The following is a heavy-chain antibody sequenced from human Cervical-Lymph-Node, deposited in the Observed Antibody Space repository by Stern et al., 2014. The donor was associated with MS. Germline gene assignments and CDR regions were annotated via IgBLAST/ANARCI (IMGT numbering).Heavy chain of an antibody. CDR2: IHPNSGVT. CDR3: ATAGPAFWFDP. V-gene: IGHV1-2*06. Sequence: VQLVQSGAEVKKPGASVRLSCKASGYVFTAYYIHWVRPAPGQGLELVGRIHPNSGVTDYAQKFQGSVTLSRNKSITTAYMEVNGLTSDDTAIYYCATAGPAFWFDPWGQGTLVTVSS. J-gene: IGHJ5*02. D-gene: IGHD3-3*02. CDR1: GYVFTAYY.